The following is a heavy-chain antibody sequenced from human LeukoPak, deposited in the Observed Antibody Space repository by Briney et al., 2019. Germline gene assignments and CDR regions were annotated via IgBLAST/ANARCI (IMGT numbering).Heavy chain of an antibody. Sequence: ASVKVSCKASGYTFTGYYMHWVRQAPGQGLEWMGWINPNSGGTNYAQKFQGRVTMTRDTSIGTAYMELSRLRSDDTAVYYCARSGDYYYYMDVWGKGTTVTISS. CDR3: ARSGDYYYYMDV. V-gene: IGHV1-2*02. D-gene: IGHD3-10*01. CDR1: GYTFTGYY. CDR2: INPNSGGT. J-gene: IGHJ6*03.